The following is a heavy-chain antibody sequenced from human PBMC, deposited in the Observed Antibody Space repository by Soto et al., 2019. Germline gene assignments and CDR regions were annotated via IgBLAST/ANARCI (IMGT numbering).Heavy chain of an antibody. J-gene: IGHJ6*02. Sequence: GGSLRLSCAASGLTFSSYWMSWVRQAPGKGLEWVATIKQDGSEKYYVDSVKGRFTISRDNSKKSLYLQMNSLRAEDTAVYYCARVGWSTYYYYGMDVWGQGTTVTVSS. CDR3: ARVGWSTYYYYGMDV. D-gene: IGHD1-1*01. CDR2: IKQDGSEK. CDR1: GLTFSSYW. V-gene: IGHV3-7*02.